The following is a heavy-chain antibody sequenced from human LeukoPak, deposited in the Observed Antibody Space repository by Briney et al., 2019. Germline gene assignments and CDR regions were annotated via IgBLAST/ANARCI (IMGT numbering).Heavy chain of an antibody. CDR2: IIPILSIA. J-gene: IGHJ4*02. V-gene: IGHV1-69*04. D-gene: IGHD5-24*01. CDR3: ASSPYRDGYNC. CDR1: GGTFSSYA. Sequence: SVKVSCKASGGTFSSYAISWVRQAPGQGLEWMGRIIPILSIANYAQKFQGRVTITADKSTSTAYMELSSLRSEDTAVYYCASSPYRDGYNCWGQGTLVTVSS.